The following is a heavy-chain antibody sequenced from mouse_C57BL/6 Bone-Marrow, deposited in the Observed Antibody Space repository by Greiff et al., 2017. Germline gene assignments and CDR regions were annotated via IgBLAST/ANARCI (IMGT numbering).Heavy chain of an antibody. Sequence: EVKLVESGEGLVKPGGSLKLSCAASGFTFSSYAMSWVRQTPGKRLEWVAYISSGGDYINYAETVKGRFTISRDNARNTLYLQMSSLKSEDTAMYYCTKVRETRAMDYWGQGTSVTVSS. CDR3: TKVRETRAMDY. D-gene: IGHD1-3*01. V-gene: IGHV5-9-1*02. CDR2: ISSGGDYI. CDR1: GFTFSSYA. J-gene: IGHJ4*01.